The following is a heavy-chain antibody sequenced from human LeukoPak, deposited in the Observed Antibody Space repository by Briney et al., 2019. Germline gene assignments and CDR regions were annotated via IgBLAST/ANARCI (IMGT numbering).Heavy chain of an antibody. D-gene: IGHD2/OR15-2a*01. CDR3: ARVTLPEEEYGPLNDAFDI. CDR2: INPNSGGT. J-gene: IGHJ3*02. Sequence: ASVKVSCKASGYTFTGYYMHWVRQAPGQGLEWMGWINPNSGGTNYAQKFQGRVTMTRDTSISTAYMELSRLRSDDTAVYYCARVTLPEEEYGPLNDAFDIWGQGTMVTVSS. CDR1: GYTFTGYY. V-gene: IGHV1-2*02.